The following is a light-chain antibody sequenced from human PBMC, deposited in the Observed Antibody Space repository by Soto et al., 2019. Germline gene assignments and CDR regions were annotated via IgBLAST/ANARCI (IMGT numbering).Light chain of an antibody. V-gene: IGKV1-39*01. J-gene: IGKJ3*01. CDR3: QQSFSAPLT. CDR2: AAS. Sequence: DIQMTQSPSSLSASVGDRITITCRASQNINNYLNWYQQKPGKVPQFLIYAASSLRSGVPSRFSGSGSGTYFTLTITNLQPEDSATYYCQQSFSAPLTCGPGTKVNI. CDR1: QNINNY.